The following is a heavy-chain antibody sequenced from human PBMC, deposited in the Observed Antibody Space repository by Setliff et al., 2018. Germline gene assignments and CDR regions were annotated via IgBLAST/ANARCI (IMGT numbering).Heavy chain of an antibody. Sequence: ASVKVSCKASGYTFTTYTMNWVRQAPGQGLEWMGWINTNTGNPTYAQGFTGRFVFSLDTSVSPAYLQINSLEAEDTAVYYYARGSGTYASSSRVFHYWGQGTLVTVSS. D-gene: IGHD6-6*01. J-gene: IGHJ4*02. CDR3: ARGSGTYASSSRVFHY. CDR2: INTNTGNP. CDR1: GYTFTTYT. V-gene: IGHV7-4-1*02.